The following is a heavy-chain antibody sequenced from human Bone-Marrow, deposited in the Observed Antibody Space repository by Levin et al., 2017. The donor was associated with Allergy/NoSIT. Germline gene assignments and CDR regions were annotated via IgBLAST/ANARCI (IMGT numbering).Heavy chain of an antibody. Sequence: GESLKISCAASGFTFSSYAMSWVRQAPGKGLEWVSAISGSGGSTYYADSVKGRFTISRDNSKNTLYLQMNSLRAEDTAVYYCAKDAEVIAVAGPFDYWGQGTLVTVSS. CDR3: AKDAEVIAVAGPFDY. D-gene: IGHD6-19*01. CDR1: GFTFSSYA. J-gene: IGHJ4*02. CDR2: ISGSGGST. V-gene: IGHV3-23*01.